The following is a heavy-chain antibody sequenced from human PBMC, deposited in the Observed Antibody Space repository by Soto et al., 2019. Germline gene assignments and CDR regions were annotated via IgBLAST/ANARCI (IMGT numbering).Heavy chain of an antibody. Sequence: SETLSLTCTVSGGSISSYYWSWIRQPPGKGLEWIGYIYASGSTNYNPSLKSRITISVDTSKNQFSLKLSSVTAADTAVYYCARGGSTWLEYFQHWGQGTLVTISS. CDR3: ARGGSTWLEYFQH. CDR2: IYASGST. V-gene: IGHV4-59*01. J-gene: IGHJ1*01. CDR1: GGSISSYY. D-gene: IGHD6-13*01.